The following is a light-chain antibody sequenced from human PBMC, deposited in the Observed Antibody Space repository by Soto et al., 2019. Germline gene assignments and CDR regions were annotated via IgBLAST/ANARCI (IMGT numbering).Light chain of an antibody. Sequence: ELVLTQSPATLSLSPGARATLSCRASQSVSGYLAWFQQKPGQAPSLLIYDASNRATGIPARFSGSGSGTDLTLTISSLQPEDFAIYYCQQRSNWPLTFGGGTKVDIK. CDR1: QSVSGY. CDR2: DAS. CDR3: QQRSNWPLT. V-gene: IGKV3-11*01. J-gene: IGKJ4*01.